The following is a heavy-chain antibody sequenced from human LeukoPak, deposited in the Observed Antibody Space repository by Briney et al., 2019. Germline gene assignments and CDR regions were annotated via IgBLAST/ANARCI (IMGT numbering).Heavy chain of an antibody. D-gene: IGHD2-2*01. Sequence: SETLSLTCSVSGGSFSSYHWSWIRPPPGQGLMWIGYISYSGSTNYDPSLKSRVTISVDTSKNQLSLKLTSVTAADTAVYYCARLGPAAFGYFDSWGQGTLVTVSP. CDR2: ISYSGST. V-gene: IGHV4-59*08. CDR3: ARLGPAAFGYFDS. J-gene: IGHJ4*02. CDR1: GGSFSSYH.